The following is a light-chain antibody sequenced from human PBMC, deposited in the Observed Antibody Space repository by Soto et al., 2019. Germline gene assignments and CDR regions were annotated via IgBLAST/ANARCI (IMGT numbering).Light chain of an antibody. CDR3: QQYGSSGT. Sequence: EMLLTQSPDTLALSPGERATLSCRTSQSVSSSYLAWYQQKPAQAPRLLIYGASSRATGIPDRFSGSGSGTDFTLTISRLEPEDFAVYYCQQYGSSGTFGQGTKVDIK. J-gene: IGKJ1*01. V-gene: IGKV3-20*01. CDR2: GAS. CDR1: QSVSSSY.